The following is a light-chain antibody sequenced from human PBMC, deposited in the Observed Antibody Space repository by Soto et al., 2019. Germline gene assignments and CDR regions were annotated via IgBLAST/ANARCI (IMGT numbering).Light chain of an antibody. CDR3: QSFDSSLSGSV. CDR2: GNN. Sequence: QSVLTQPPSVSGAPGQRVTISCTGSNSNIGAGYDVHWYQQLPGTAPKLLIYGNNNRPSGVPDRFSGSKSDTSASLAIAGLQAEDEADYYCQSFDSSLSGSVFGGGTKVTVL. V-gene: IGLV1-40*01. J-gene: IGLJ3*02. CDR1: NSNIGAGYD.